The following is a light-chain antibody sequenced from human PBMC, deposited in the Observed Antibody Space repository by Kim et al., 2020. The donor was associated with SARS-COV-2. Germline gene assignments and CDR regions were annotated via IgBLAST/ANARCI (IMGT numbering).Light chain of an antibody. CDR3: EAWDTNTRV. Sequence: QPVLTQSSSASASLGSSVKLTCTLNSGHSSNIIAWHQQQPGKAPRYLMKLEGSGSYNKGSGVPDRFSGSRSGAARYLTISNLQSEDEADYYCEAWDTNTRVFGGGTQLTVL. J-gene: IGLJ3*02. V-gene: IGLV4-60*03. CDR1: SGHSSNI. CDR2: LEGSGSY.